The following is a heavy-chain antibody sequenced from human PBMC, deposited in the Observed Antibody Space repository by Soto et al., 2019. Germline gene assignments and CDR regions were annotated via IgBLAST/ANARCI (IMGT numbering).Heavy chain of an antibody. CDR2: INAGNGNT. Sequence: ASVKVSCKASGYTFTSYAMHWVRQAPGQRLEWMGWINAGNGNTKYSQKFQGRVTITRDTSASTAYMELSSLRSEDTAVYYCARDLAGDYDSSGYPSPFDYWGQGTLVTVSS. J-gene: IGHJ4*02. CDR1: GYTFTSYA. CDR3: ARDLAGDYDSSGYPSPFDY. V-gene: IGHV1-3*01. D-gene: IGHD3-22*01.